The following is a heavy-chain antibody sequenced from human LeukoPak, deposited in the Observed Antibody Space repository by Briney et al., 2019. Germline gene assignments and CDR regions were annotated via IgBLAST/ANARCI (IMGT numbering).Heavy chain of an antibody. J-gene: IGHJ4*02. V-gene: IGHV3-7*01. CDR1: GFTFSSYC. CDR2: IKQDGSEK. CDR3: ATTDGMVADY. Sequence: GGSLRLSCAASGFTFSSYCMSWVRQAPGKGLEWVANIKQDGSEKYYVDSVKGRFTISRDNAKNSLYLQMNSLRAEDTAVYYCATTDGMVADYWGQGTLVTVSS. D-gene: IGHD2-15*01.